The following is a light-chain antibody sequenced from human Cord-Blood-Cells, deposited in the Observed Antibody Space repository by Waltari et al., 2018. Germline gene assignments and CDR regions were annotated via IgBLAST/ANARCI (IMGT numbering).Light chain of an antibody. J-gene: IGKJ4*01. Sequence: EIVLTQSPATLSLSPGERATLSCRASQSVSSYLAWYPQKPGQAPSLLIYDASNRATDIPARFSGSGSGTDFTLTISRLEPEDFAVYYCQQRSNWPPAFGGGTKVEIK. CDR3: QQRSNWPPA. V-gene: IGKV3-11*01. CDR1: QSVSSY. CDR2: DAS.